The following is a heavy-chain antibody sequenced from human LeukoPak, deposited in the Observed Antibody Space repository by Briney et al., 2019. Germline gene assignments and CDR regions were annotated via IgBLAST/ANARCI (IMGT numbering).Heavy chain of an antibody. Sequence: PSETLSLTCTVFGASIDSDHWSWIRQPPGKGLEWIGYIHYSGSAHYNPSLQSRLTMSVDTSKNQFSLKLRSVTAADTAVYYCARRGAFNALNCWGRGTLVTVSS. V-gene: IGHV4-59*08. CDR1: GASIDSDH. CDR2: IHYSGSA. J-gene: IGHJ4*02. CDR3: ARRGAFNALNC. D-gene: IGHD2-15*01.